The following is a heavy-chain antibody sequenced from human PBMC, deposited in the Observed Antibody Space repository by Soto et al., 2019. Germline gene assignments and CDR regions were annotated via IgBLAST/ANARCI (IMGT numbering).Heavy chain of an antibody. CDR3: ARDGWAAAEN. D-gene: IGHD6-25*01. CDR1: GYNFGRFP. CDR2: ISDDGTDT. J-gene: IGHJ4*02. Sequence: EVNLVESGGGLVQPGGSLRLSCAGSGYNFGRFPMHWVRQAPGKGLVWVSRISDDGTDTNHADSVKGRFTISRDNARNTLYLQMNSLRVEDTAVYYCARDGWAAAENWGPGTLVTVSS. V-gene: IGHV3-74*01.